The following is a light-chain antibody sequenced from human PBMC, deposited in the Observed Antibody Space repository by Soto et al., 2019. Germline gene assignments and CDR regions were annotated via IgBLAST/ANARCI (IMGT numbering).Light chain of an antibody. CDR2: GAS. J-gene: IGKJ2*01. CDR1: QSVNSSY. Sequence: DIVFTQSPGTLSLSPGERATLSCRASQSVNSSYLAWYQQKPGQAPRLLIYGASSRATGIPDRFSGSGSGTDFTLTINSLEPEDFAVYYCQQYGRSPPMYTFGQGTKLEIK. V-gene: IGKV3-20*01. CDR3: QQYGRSPPMYT.